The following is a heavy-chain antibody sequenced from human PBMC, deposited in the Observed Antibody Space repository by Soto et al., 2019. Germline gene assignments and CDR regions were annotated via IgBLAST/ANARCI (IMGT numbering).Heavy chain of an antibody. CDR2: TSYTGNT. CDR3: ASAMHAGFAHYFDS. J-gene: IGHJ5*01. Sequence: ETLYLTCFVSGGSVTSHHWSWSRQFPGQGLEWIAYTSYTGNTNCNPSLQSRGTISLDTSKNQLSLKWTSMTAADTAVYYCASAMHAGFAHYFDSWRQGILVPV. CDR1: GGSVTSHH. D-gene: IGHD2-8*01. V-gene: IGHV4-59*02.